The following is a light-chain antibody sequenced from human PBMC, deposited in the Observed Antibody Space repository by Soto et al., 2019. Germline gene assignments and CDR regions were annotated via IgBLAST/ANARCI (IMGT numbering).Light chain of an antibody. J-gene: IGKJ3*01. CDR2: DAS. CDR3: QQRSNWQVT. CDR1: QSVSSY. Sequence: EIVLTQSPATLSLSPGERATLSCRASQSVSSYLAWYQQKPGQAPRLLIYDASNRATGIPARFSGSGSVTDFTLTISSLEPEDFAVYYCQQRSNWQVTFGPGTKVDIK. V-gene: IGKV3-11*01.